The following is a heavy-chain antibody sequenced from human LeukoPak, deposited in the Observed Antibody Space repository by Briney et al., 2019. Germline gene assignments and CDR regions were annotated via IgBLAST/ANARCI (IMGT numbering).Heavy chain of an antibody. V-gene: IGHV4-61*02. CDR1: GGSISSGSYY. CDR3: ARDHRYCSSTSCFRRGYNWFDP. CDR2: TYTSGST. Sequence: SETLSLTCTVSGGSISSGSYYWSWIRQPAGKGLEWIGRTYTSGSTNYNPSLKSRVTISVDTSKNQFSLKLSSVTAADTAVYYCARDHRYCSSTSCFRRGYNWFDPWGQGTLVTVSS. D-gene: IGHD2-2*01. J-gene: IGHJ5*02.